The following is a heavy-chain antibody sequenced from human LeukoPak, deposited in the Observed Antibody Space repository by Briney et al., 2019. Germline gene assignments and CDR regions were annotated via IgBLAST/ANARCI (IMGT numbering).Heavy chain of an antibody. J-gene: IGHJ6*03. V-gene: IGHV3-23*01. Sequence: GGSLRLSCAASGFTFRNYAMSWVRQAPGKGLEWVSAISGSGGSTYYADSVKGRFTISRDNSKNTLYLQMNSLRAEDTAVYYCAKEYSSSWGYYYYYMDVWGKGTTVTVSS. D-gene: IGHD6-13*01. CDR2: ISGSGGST. CDR1: GFTFRNYA. CDR3: AKEYSSSWGYYYYYMDV.